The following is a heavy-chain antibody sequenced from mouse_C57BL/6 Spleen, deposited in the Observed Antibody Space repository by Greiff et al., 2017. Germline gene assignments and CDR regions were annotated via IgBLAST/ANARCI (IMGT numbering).Heavy chain of an antibody. J-gene: IGHJ2*01. Sequence: EVKLVESGGDLVKPGGSLKLSCAASGFTFSSYGMSWVRQTPDKRLEWVATISSGGSYTYYPDSVKGRFTISRDNAKNTLYLQMSSLKSEDTAMYYCASQLGRGYYFDYWGQGTTLTVSS. D-gene: IGHD4-1*01. CDR1: GFTFSSYG. CDR2: ISSGGSYT. CDR3: ASQLGRGYYFDY. V-gene: IGHV5-6*01.